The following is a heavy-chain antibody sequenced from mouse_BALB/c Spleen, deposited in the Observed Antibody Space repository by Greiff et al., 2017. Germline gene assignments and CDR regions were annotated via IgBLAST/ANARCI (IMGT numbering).Heavy chain of an antibody. J-gene: IGHJ4*01. CDR1: GYTFTSYW. V-gene: IGHV1-7*01. CDR3: ARSGRDYAMDY. D-gene: IGHD3-1*01. Sequence: QVQLQQSGAELAKPGASVKMSCKASGYTFTSYWMHWVKQRPGQGLEWIGYINPSTGYTEYNQKFKDKATLTADKSSSTAYMQLSSLTSEDSAVYCCARSGRDYAMDYWGQGTSVTVSS. CDR2: INPSTGYT.